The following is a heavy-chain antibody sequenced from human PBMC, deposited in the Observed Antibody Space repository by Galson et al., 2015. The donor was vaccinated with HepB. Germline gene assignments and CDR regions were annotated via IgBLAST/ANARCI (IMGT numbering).Heavy chain of an antibody. V-gene: IGHV3-33*01. J-gene: IGHJ4*02. Sequence: SLRLSCAASGFTFSSYGMHWVRQAPGKGLEWVAVIWYDGSNKYYADSVKGRFTISRDNSKNTLYLQMNSLRAEDTAVYYCARDREFDYIDYWGQGTLVTVSS. CDR2: IWYDGSNK. D-gene: IGHD3-10*01. CDR1: GFTFSSYG. CDR3: ARDREFDYIDY.